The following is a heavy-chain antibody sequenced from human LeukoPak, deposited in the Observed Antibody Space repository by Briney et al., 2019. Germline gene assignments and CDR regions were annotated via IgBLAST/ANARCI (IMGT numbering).Heavy chain of an antibody. CDR3: AREGLGYCSSTSCYRGSGYFDY. V-gene: IGHV1-2*02. CDR1: GYTFTGYY. J-gene: IGHJ4*02. CDR2: INPNSGGT. D-gene: IGHD2-2*02. Sequence: ASVKVSCKASGYTFTGYYMHWVLQAPGQGLEWMGWINPNSGGTNYAQKFQGRVTMTRDTSISTAYMELSRLGSDDTAVYYCAREGLGYCSSTSCYRGSGYFDYWGQGTLVTVSS.